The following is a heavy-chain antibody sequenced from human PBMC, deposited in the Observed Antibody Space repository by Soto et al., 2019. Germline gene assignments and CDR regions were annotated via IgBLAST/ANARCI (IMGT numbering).Heavy chain of an antibody. J-gene: IGHJ4*02. CDR1: GGTFSSYA. V-gene: IGHV1-69*12. D-gene: IGHD6-6*01. CDR2: IIPIFGTA. Sequence: QVQLVQSGAEVKKPGSSVKVSCKASGGTFSSYAISWVRQAPGQGLEWMGGIIPIFGTANYAQKFQGRVTVTADESTSTAYMELSSMRSEDTAVYYCARAPPLVRRDGHNLGYWGQGTLVTVSS. CDR3: ARAPPLVRRDGHNLGY.